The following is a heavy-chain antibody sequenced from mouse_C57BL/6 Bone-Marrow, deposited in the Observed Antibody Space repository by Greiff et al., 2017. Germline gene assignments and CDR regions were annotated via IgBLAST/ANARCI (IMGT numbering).Heavy chain of an antibody. CDR3: SRQVTTVLATKYFDV. CDR1: GFTFSSYT. D-gene: IGHD1-1*01. CDR2: ISGGGGNT. Sequence: EVKLVESGGGLVKPGGSLKLSCAASGFTFSSYTMSWVRQTPEKRLQWVAAISGGGGNTYYPDSVKGRFTISRDNDKNILYLQMSSLRSEDTAWYYCSRQVTTVLATKYFDVGGTGTTVTVSS. V-gene: IGHV5-9*01. J-gene: IGHJ1*03.